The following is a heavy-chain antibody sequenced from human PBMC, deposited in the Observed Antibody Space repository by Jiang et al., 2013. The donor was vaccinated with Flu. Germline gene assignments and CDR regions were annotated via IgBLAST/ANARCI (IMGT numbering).Heavy chain of an antibody. V-gene: IGHV1-24*01. Sequence: QKFQGRVTMTEDTSTDTAYMELSSLTSEDTAVYYCACKLIRFFDLWGRGTLVTVSS. J-gene: IGHJ2*01. D-gene: IGHD3-3*01. CDR3: ACKLIRFFDL.